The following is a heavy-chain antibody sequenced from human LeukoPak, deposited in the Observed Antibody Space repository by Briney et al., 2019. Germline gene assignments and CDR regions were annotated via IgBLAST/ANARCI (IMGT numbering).Heavy chain of an antibody. Sequence: GGSLRLSCAASGFTFSSYAMSWVRQAPGKGLEWVSDINGSGDRTYYADSVKGRFTISRENSKNTLYLQMKSLRAEDTALYYCAKVGPGYYGSGSYYNGGFDYWGQGTLVTVSS. J-gene: IGHJ4*02. CDR2: INGSGDRT. CDR3: AKVGPGYYGSGSYYNGGFDY. V-gene: IGHV3-23*01. D-gene: IGHD3-10*01. CDR1: GFTFSSYA.